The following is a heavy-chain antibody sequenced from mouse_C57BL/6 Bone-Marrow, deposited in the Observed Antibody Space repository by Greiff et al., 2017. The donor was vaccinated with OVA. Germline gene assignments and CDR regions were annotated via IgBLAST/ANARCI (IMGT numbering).Heavy chain of an antibody. CDR3: AIRLRPPLYFAV. J-gene: IGHJ1*01. V-gene: IGHV1-74*01. D-gene: IGHD2-4*01. CDR2: LHPSDSDT. Sequence: QVQLKQPGAELVKPGASVKVSCKASGYTFTSYWMHWVKQRPGQGLEWIGRLHPSDSDTNYNQKFKGKATLTVDKSSCTTYLQLRSLTSEYSSVYYCAIRLRPPLYFAVWGPGTPVTVSS. CDR1: GYTFTSYW.